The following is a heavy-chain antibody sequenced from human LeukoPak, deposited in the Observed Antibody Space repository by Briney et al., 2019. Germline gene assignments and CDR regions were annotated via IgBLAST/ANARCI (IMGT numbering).Heavy chain of an antibody. V-gene: IGHV3-43*01. CDR1: GFTFDDYI. Sequence: PGGSLRLSCAASGFTFDDYIMHWVRQAPGKGLEWVSLISWDGDTTYYADSVKGRFTSSRDNAKNSLFLQMNSLRAEDTAVYYCAKYSHDSSGSYDYWGQGTLVTVSS. CDR3: AKYSHDSSGSYDY. J-gene: IGHJ4*02. D-gene: IGHD3-22*01. CDR2: ISWDGDTT.